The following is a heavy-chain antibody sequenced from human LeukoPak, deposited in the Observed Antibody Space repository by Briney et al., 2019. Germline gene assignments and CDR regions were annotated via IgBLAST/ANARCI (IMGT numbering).Heavy chain of an antibody. D-gene: IGHD5-18*01. CDR2: ISYDGSNK. CDR3: ASYLDTAEDDY. V-gene: IGHV3-30-3*01. CDR1: GFTFDDYA. Sequence: GGSLRLSCAASGFTFDDYAMHWVRQAPGKGLEWVAVISYDGSNKYYADSVKGRFTISRDNSKNTLYLQMNSLRAEDTAAYYCASYLDTAEDDYWGQGTLVTVSS. J-gene: IGHJ4*02.